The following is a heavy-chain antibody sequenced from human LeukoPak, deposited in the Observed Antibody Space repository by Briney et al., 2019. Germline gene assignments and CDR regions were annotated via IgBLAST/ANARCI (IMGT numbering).Heavy chain of an antibody. CDR3: ARDGPPYYDFWSGYYTDYYYYGMDV. CDR2: INSDGSRT. J-gene: IGHJ6*02. D-gene: IGHD3-3*01. CDR1: GFTFSSYW. Sequence: LPGGSLRLSCAASGFTFSSYWMPWVRQAPGKGLVWVSRINSDGSRTSYADSVKGRFTISRDNAKNTLYLQMNRLRAEDTAVYYCARDGPPYYDFWSGYYTDYYYYGMDVWGQGTTVTVSS. V-gene: IGHV3-74*01.